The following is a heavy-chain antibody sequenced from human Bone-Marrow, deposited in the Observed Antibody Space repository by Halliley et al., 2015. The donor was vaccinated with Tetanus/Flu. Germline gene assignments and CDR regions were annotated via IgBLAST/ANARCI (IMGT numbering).Heavy chain of an antibody. CDR1: GNNFMNSW. V-gene: IGHV5-51*01. J-gene: IGHJ4*02. D-gene: IGHD2-21*01. Sequence: MQLGQSGAEVKKPGESLKISCKASGNNFMNSWIGWVRQMPGEALGWVGLIYVGDSDTRYSPSFQGQVTISADKSINTAYLQWGSMRASDTAIYYCAAYFRGNNWFFGSWGQGTQVTVSS. CDR2: IYVGDSDT. CDR3: AAYFRGNNWFFGS.